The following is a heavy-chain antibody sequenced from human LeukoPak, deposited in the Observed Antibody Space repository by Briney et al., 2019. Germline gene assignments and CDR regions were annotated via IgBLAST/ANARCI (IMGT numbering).Heavy chain of an antibody. CDR1: GGSISGYY. Sequence: SETLSLTCTVSGGSISGYYWSWIRQPPGKGLEYIGYIYYSGSTNYNPPLKSRVTISVDTSKNPYSLKLSSVTPSDTAIYYCARHSHPDSTSWFWDYWGQGTLVTVSS. D-gene: IGHD6-13*01. J-gene: IGHJ4*02. CDR3: ARHSHPDSTSWFWDY. V-gene: IGHV4-59*08. CDR2: IYYSGST.